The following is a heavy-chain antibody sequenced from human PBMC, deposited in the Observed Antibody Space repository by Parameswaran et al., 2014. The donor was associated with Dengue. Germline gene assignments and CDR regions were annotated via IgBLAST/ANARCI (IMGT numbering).Heavy chain of an antibody. J-gene: IGHJ4*02. CDR3: AREFRH. V-gene: IGHV4-61*02. CDR2: IYTSGST. Sequence: GKGLEWIGRIYTSGSTNYSPSLKSRVTISVDTSKNQFSLRLTSVTAADTAVYYCAREFRHWGQGTLVTVSS.